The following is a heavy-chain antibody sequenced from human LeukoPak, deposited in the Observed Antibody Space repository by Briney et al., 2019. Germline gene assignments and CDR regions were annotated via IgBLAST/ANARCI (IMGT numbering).Heavy chain of an antibody. CDR3: ARDGGGSSSWYASFDY. CDR1: GYSISSNYY. Sequence: SETLSLTCTVSGYSISSNYYWGWIRQPPGKGLEWIGYIYHSGSTYYNPSLKSRVTISVDTSKNQFSLKLSSVTAADTAVYYCARDGGGSSSWYASFDYWGQGTLVTVSS. D-gene: IGHD6-13*01. CDR2: IYHSGST. J-gene: IGHJ4*02. V-gene: IGHV4-38-2*02.